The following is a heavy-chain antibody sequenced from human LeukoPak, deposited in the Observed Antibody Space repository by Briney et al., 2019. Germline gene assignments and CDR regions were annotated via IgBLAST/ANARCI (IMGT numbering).Heavy chain of an antibody. CDR2: INHSGNT. Sequence: PGGSLRPSCAASGFTFSSYAMSWIRQPPGKGLEWIGEINHSGNTNYNPSLKSRVTISVDTSKNQFSLRLTSVTAADTAVYYCARLDYYDRSGYYPFNWFDPWGQGTQVTVSS. D-gene: IGHD3-22*01. J-gene: IGHJ5*02. CDR1: GFTFSSYA. CDR3: ARLDYYDRSGYYPFNWFDP. V-gene: IGHV4-34*01.